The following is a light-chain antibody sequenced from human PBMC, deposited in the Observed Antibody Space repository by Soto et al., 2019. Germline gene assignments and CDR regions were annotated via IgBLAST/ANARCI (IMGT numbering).Light chain of an antibody. Sequence: QSALTQPASVSGSPGQSITISCTGTNSDVGGYDRVSWYQHHPGKAPKLLIFEVYNRPSGISDRFSGSKSGDTASLTISGLQAEDEADYYCSSYTSSSTSSVFGTGTKVTVL. CDR1: NSDVGGYDR. J-gene: IGLJ1*01. CDR2: EVY. V-gene: IGLV2-14*01. CDR3: SSYTSSSTSSV.